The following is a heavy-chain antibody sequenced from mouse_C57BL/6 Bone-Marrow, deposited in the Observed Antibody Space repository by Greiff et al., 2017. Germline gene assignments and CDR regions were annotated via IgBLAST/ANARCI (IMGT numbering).Heavy chain of an antibody. D-gene: IGHD2-2*01. CDR1: GYAFSSYW. V-gene: IGHV1-80*01. CDR2: IYPGDGDT. Sequence: VQLQQSGAELVKPGASVKISCKASGYAFSSYWMNWVKQRPGKGLEWIGQIYPGDGDTNYNGKFKGKATLTADKSSSTAYMQLSSLTSEDAAVYFCARAPGNGYDDYWGQGTTLTVSS. CDR3: ARAPGNGYDDY. J-gene: IGHJ2*01.